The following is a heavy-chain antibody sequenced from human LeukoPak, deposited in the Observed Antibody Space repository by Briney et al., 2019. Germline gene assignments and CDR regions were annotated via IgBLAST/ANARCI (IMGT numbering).Heavy chain of an antibody. J-gene: IGHJ6*02. CDR2: IYHSGST. V-gene: IGHV4-30-2*01. D-gene: IGHD3-10*01. CDR1: GGSISRGGYS. Sequence: SETLSLTCAVSGGSISRGGYSWSWIRQPPGKGLERIGYIYHSGSTYYNPSLKSRVTISVDRSKHQFALKLSSVTAADTAVYYCARGGSGSTRDYYGMDVWGQGTTVTVSS. CDR3: ARGGSGSTRDYYGMDV.